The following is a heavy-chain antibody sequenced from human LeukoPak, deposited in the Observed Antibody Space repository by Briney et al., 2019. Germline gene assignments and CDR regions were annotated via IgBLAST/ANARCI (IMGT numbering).Heavy chain of an antibody. J-gene: IGHJ4*02. CDR2: IKSKTDGGTI. CDR1: GFLFTNAW. V-gene: IGHV3-15*01. D-gene: IGHD3-16*01. Sequence: GGSLRLSCEASGFLFTNAWMTWVRQAPGKGPEWLGLIKSKTDGGTIDYAAPVKGRFTISRDDSKNTVFLQMNSLKTEDTAVYYCTGCGAYLFGRGFRGQGTMVTVSS. CDR3: TGCGAYLFGRGF.